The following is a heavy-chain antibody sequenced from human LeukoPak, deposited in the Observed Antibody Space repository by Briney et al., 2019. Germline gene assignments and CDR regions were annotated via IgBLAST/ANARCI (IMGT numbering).Heavy chain of an antibody. CDR3: AFGVTTGH. CDR2: ISYDGSNK. D-gene: IGHD4-17*01. Sequence: PGGSLRLSCADSGITFSSYAMHWVRQAPGKGLEWVAVISYDGSNKYYADSVKGRFTISRDNSKNTLYLQMNSLRAEDTAVYYCAFGVTTGHWGQGTLVTVSS. J-gene: IGHJ4*02. V-gene: IGHV3-30*04. CDR1: GITFSSYA.